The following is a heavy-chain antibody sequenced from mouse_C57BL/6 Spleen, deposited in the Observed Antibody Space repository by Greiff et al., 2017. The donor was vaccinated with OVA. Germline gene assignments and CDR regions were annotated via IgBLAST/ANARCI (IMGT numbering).Heavy chain of an antibody. CDR1: GYTFTSYW. J-gene: IGHJ2*01. CDR2: INPSSGYT. CDR3: ARGDPHEGFDY. V-gene: IGHV1-7*01. Sequence: QVHVKQSGAELAKPGASVKLSCKASGYTFTSYWMHWVKQRPGQGLEWIGYINPSSGYTKYNQKFKDKATLTADKSSSTAYMQLSSLTYEDSAVYYCARGDPHEGFDYWGQGTTLTVSS.